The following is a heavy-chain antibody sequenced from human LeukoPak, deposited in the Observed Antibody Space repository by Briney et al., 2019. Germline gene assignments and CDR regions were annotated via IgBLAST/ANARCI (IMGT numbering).Heavy chain of an antibody. Sequence: SETLSLTCTVSGGSISGSSYYWGWIRQPPGKGLEWIGSIYYSGSTYYNPSLKSRVTISVDTSKNQFSLKLSSVTAADTAVYYCARRSPFLYYHTYYFDYWGQGTLVTVSS. CDR1: GGSISGSSYY. CDR3: ARRSPFLYYHTYYFDY. V-gene: IGHV4-39*07. CDR2: IYYSGST. D-gene: IGHD3-22*01. J-gene: IGHJ4*02.